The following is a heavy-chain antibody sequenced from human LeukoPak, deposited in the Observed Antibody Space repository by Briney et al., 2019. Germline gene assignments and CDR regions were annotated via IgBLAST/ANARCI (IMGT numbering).Heavy chain of an antibody. CDR2: IKQDGSEK. V-gene: IGHV3-7*01. D-gene: IGHD6-19*01. CDR3: ASDSVAGIREKFDY. CDR1: GLTFSRYW. J-gene: IGHJ4*02. Sequence: GGSLRLYWASSGLTFSRYWMSWVRQAPGNGLEWEANIKQDGSEKYYVDSVQGRFTSSRDNAKNSLYLQMNSLRAEDTAVYYCASDSVAGIREKFDYWGQGTLVTVSS.